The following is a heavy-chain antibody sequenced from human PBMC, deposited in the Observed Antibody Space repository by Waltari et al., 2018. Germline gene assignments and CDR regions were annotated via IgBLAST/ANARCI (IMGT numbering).Heavy chain of an antibody. Sequence: VQLQQWGAGLLTPSDTLSLTCVFHSGSFSGFHWSWLRHPPGQGLEWIGEILPSGGTNYNPSLKSRVTMSVDTFKNQFSLKVVSVDAADTAVYYCARGGDCGGDCVLGYWGQGTLVTVSS. CDR1: SGSFSGFH. D-gene: IGHD2-21*02. V-gene: IGHV4-34*01. CDR3: ARGGDCGGDCVLGY. J-gene: IGHJ4*02. CDR2: ILPSGGT.